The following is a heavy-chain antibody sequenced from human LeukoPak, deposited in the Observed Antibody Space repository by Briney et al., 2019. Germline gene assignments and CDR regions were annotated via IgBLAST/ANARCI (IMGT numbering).Heavy chain of an antibody. V-gene: IGHV3-64*01. Sequence: PGGSLRLSCAASGFTFSSYAMHWVRQAPGKGLEYVSAISSNGGSTYYANSVKGRFTISRDNSKNTLYLQMGSLRAEDMAVYYCARDSPGGFPADDFWCGYSWTLDYWGQGTLVTVSS. CDR3: ARDSPGGFPADDFWCGYSWTLDY. CDR2: ISSNGGST. CDR1: GFTFSSYA. D-gene: IGHD3-3*01. J-gene: IGHJ4*02.